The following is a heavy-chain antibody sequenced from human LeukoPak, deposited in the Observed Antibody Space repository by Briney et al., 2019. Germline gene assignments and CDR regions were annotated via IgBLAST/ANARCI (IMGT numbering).Heavy chain of an antibody. CDR1: GGTFSSYA. D-gene: IGHD4-17*01. CDR2: IISIFGTA. V-gene: IGHV1-69*13. J-gene: IGHJ4*02. CDR3: ARVSPYGDYSYYFDY. Sequence: GASVKVSCKASGGTFSSYAISWVRQAPGQGLEWMGGIISIFGTANYAQKFQGRVTITADESTSTAYMELSSLRSEDTAVYYCARVSPYGDYSYYFDYWGQGTLVTVSS.